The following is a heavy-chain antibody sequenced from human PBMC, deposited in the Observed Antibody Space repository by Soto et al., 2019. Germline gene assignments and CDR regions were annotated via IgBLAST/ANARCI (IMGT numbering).Heavy chain of an antibody. CDR1: GFTFSSYS. J-gene: IGHJ4*02. V-gene: IGHV3-48*02. CDR3: ARDPIAVAGRGHFDY. Sequence: PWGSLRLPCAASGFTFSSYSMNWVRQAPGKGLEWVSYISSSSSTIYYADSVKGRFTISRDNAKNSLYLQMNSLRDEDTAVYYCARDPIAVAGRGHFDYWGQGTLVTAPQ. CDR2: ISSSSSTI. D-gene: IGHD6-19*01.